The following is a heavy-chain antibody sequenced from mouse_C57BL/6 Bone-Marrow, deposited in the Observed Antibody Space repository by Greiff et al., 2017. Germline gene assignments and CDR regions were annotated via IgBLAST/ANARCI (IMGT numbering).Heavy chain of an antibody. Sequence: EVKLQESGPELVKPGDSVKISCKASGYSFTGYFMNWVMQSHGKSLEWIGRFNPYNGDTFYNQKFKGKATLTVDKSSSTAHMELRSLTSEDSAVYYCARYYYGSSYGAWFAYWGQGTLVTVSA. CDR1: GYSFTGYF. V-gene: IGHV1-20*01. CDR3: ARYYYGSSYGAWFAY. CDR2: FNPYNGDT. J-gene: IGHJ3*01. D-gene: IGHD1-1*01.